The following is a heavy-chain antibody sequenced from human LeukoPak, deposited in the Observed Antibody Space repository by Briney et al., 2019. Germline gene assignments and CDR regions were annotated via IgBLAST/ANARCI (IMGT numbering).Heavy chain of an antibody. CDR3: AREGGYSGYDYVFGPPDYYYMDV. D-gene: IGHD5-12*01. J-gene: IGHJ6*03. Sequence: SETLSLTCTVSGGSISSYYWSWIRQPPGKGLEWIGYIYYSGSTNYNPSLKSRVTISVDTSKNQFSLKLSSVTAADTAVYYCAREGGYSGYDYVFGPPDYYYMDVWGKGTTVTISS. CDR1: GGSISSYY. V-gene: IGHV4-59*08. CDR2: IYYSGST.